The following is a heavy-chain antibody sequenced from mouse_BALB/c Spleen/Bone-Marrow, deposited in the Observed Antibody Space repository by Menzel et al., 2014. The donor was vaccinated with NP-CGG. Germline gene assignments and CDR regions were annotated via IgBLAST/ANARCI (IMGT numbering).Heavy chain of an antibody. Sequence: VKLVESGAELARPGASVKMSCKASGYTFTNYTMQWIRQRPGQGLEWIGYIVPSSDYTSYNQNFKDKATLTADKSSSTAYMQLNSLTSEDFAVYYCAREARTGAWFAYWGQGTLVTVSA. CDR2: IVPSSDYT. V-gene: IGHV1-4*01. D-gene: IGHD4-1*01. CDR3: AREARTGAWFAY. CDR1: GYTFTNYT. J-gene: IGHJ3*01.